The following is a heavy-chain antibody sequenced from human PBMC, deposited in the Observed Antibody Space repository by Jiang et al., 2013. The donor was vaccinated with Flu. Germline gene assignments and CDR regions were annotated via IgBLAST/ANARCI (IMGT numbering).Heavy chain of an antibody. V-gene: IGHV4-39*07. D-gene: IGHD3-22*01. J-gene: IGHJ4*02. CDR3: ARDPDYYDSSGFDY. CDR1: GGSISSSSYY. Sequence: GPGLVKPSETLSLTCTVSGGSISSSSYYWGWIRQPPGKGLEWIGSIYYSGSTNYNPSLKSRVTISVDKSKNQFSLKLSSVTAADTAVYYCARDPDYYDSSGFDYWGQGTLVTVSS. CDR2: IYYSGST.